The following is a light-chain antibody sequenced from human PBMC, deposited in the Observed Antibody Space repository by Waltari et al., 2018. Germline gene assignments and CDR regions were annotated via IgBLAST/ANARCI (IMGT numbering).Light chain of an antibody. Sequence: DIQMTQSPSSLSASVGDRVTITCRASQKIYTYLNWYQQKAGKAPNLRISYVSTLQSGVPSRFSGSGSGTEFTLTISSLQPEDFATYFCQQSYNTPPMYTFGQGTKLELK. CDR1: QKIYTY. CDR2: YVS. J-gene: IGKJ2*01. CDR3: QQSYNTPPMYT. V-gene: IGKV1-39*01.